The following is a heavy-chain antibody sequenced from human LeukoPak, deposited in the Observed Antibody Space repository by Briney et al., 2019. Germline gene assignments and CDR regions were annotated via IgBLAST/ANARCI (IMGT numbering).Heavy chain of an antibody. J-gene: IGHJ4*02. CDR3: AKYRYSYGDLDY. D-gene: IGHD5-18*01. V-gene: IGHV3-23*01. CDR2: ISGSGGGT. Sequence: AGGSLRLPCAASGFTFSSYAMSWVRQAPGKGLEWVSAISGSGGGTYYADSVEGRFTISRDNSKNTLYLQMNSLRAEDTAVYYCAKYRYSYGDLDYWGQGTLVTVSS. CDR1: GFTFSSYA.